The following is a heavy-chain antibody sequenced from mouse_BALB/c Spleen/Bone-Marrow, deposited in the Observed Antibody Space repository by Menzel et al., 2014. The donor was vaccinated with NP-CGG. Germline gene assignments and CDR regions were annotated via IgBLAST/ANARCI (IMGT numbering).Heavy chain of an antibody. V-gene: IGHV1-4*01. CDR2: INPSSGYT. Sequence: VQLQQSGAELARPGASVKMSCKASGYTFTSYTMHWVKQRPGQGLEWIGYINPSSGYTNYNQKFKDKATLTADKSSSTAYMQLSSLTSEDPAVYYCARWANWDGFAYWGQGTLVTVSA. J-gene: IGHJ3*01. CDR3: ARWANWDGFAY. CDR1: GYTFTSYT. D-gene: IGHD4-1*02.